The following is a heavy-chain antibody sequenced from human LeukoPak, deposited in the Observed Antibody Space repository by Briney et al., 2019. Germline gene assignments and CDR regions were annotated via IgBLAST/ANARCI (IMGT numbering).Heavy chain of an antibody. CDR1: GYTFRSFD. CDR2: MNPNSGNT. CDR3: ARAPSPASYAMDV. V-gene: IGHV1-8*01. Sequence: ASVKVSCKASGYTFRSFDVNWVRQAPGQGLEWMGWMNPNSGNTGYAQEFQGRVTMTRNTSINTAYMEVSRLTSEDTAVYYCARAPSPASYAMDVWGQGTTVTVSS. J-gene: IGHJ6*02.